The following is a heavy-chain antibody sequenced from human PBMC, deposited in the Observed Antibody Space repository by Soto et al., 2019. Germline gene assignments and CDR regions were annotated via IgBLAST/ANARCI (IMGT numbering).Heavy chain of an antibody. CDR3: ARGPPKYCGYELNPNDMDV. J-gene: IGHJ6*02. V-gene: IGHV3-72*01. D-gene: IGHD5-12*01. CDR2: TKNKAKSYNT. Sequence: ALRVSSAASAFTFSDHYMIWVRQARGKGLEWVGRTKNKAKSYNTEYAASEKGRLTSSRDDSRSSLYLQRNSLKPEDTAVYYCARGPPKYCGYELNPNDMDVWGQGIPVTVSS. CDR1: AFTFSDHY.